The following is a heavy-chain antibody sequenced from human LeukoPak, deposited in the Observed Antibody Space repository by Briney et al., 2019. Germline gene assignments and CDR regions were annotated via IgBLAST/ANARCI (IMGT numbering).Heavy chain of an antibody. J-gene: IGHJ4*02. CDR3: ARANGGGLDY. Sequence: ASVKVSCKTSGYTFSTYYMHWVRQAPGQGLEWLGIIHPTDGSTSYTQKIQGRVIMTRDTATGTVYLELSSLRSEDTAVYWCARANGGGLDYWGQGTLITVSS. CDR1: GYTFSTYY. CDR2: IHPTDGST. D-gene: IGHD3-10*01. V-gene: IGHV1-46*01.